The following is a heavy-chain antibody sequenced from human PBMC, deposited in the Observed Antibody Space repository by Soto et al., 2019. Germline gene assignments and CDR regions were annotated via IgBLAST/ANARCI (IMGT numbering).Heavy chain of an antibody. Sequence: GGSLRLSCAASGFTFSTYYMTWVRQAPGKGLEWVASIKNDGSEQYYVDSVKGRFTISRDNAKNSLYLQMNSLGAGDTALFYCSRENWFQDYWGQGTRVTVSS. J-gene: IGHJ4*02. D-gene: IGHD3-10*01. CDR3: SRENWFQDY. CDR1: GFTFSTYY. CDR2: IKNDGSEQ. V-gene: IGHV3-7*03.